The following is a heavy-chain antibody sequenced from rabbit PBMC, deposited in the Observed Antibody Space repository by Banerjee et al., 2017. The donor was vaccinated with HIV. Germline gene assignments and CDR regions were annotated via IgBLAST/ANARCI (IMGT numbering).Heavy chain of an antibody. CDR3: ARDLAGVIGWNFNL. D-gene: IGHD4-1*01. J-gene: IGHJ4*01. CDR2: IYAGNNGSP. CDR1: GFDFSSYY. Sequence: QEQLKETGGGLVQPGGSLTLSCKASGFDFSSYYMCWVRQAPGKGLEWIGCIYAGNNGSPYYASWAKGRFTISKTSSTTVTLQMTSLTAADTATYFCARDLAGVIGWNFNLWGPGTLVTVS. V-gene: IGHV1S45*01.